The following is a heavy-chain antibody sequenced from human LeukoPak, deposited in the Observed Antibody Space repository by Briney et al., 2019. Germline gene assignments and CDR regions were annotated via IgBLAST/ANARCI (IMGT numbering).Heavy chain of an antibody. CDR1: GFTFSSYG. J-gene: IGHJ4*02. CDR2: ISYDGSNK. D-gene: IGHD6-19*01. CDR3: AKLGTQWLAHDY. Sequence: GGSLRLSCAASGFTFSSYGMHWVRQAPGKGLEWVAVISYDGSNKYYADSVKGRFTISRDNSKNTLYLQMNSLRAEDTAVYYCAKLGTQWLAHDYWGQGTLVTVSS. V-gene: IGHV3-30*18.